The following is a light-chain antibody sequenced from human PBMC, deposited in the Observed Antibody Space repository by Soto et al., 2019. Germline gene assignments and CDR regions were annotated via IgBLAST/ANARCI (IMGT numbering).Light chain of an antibody. CDR2: KAS. Sequence: DIQMTQSPSTLSASIGDRVTITCRASQNISSWLSWYQQKPGKAPNLLIYKASILESGVPSRFSGSGSGTEFSLTISSLQPDDFATFYCQQYNRIPLSFGGGTKVEIK. CDR3: QQYNRIPLS. J-gene: IGKJ4*01. CDR1: QNISSW. V-gene: IGKV1-5*03.